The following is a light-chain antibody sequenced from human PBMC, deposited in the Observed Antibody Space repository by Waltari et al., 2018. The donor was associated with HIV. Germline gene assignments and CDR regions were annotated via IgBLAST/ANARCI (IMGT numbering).Light chain of an antibody. CDR1: QSVDVY. CDR3: QQSDDTPYT. Sequence: DIQMTQSPSSLSASVGDTVTITCRASQSVDVYVNWYQPKPGKAPKLLIFASSRLQSGVPSRFSGSRAGTDFSLTITGLQPEDVATYVCQQSDDTPYTFGQGTKLEI. CDR2: ASS. J-gene: IGKJ2*01. V-gene: IGKV1-39*01.